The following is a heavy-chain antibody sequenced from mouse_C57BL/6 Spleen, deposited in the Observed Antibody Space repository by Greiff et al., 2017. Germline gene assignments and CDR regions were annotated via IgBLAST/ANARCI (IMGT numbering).Heavy chain of an antibody. Sequence: EVQLQQSGPELVKPGASVKISCKASGYTFTDYYMNWVKQSHGKSLEWIGDINPNNGGTSYNQKFKGKATLTGDKSSSTAYIELRSLTSEDSAVYYCARSGYYYGSSPYYFDYWGQGTTLTVSS. CDR1: GYTFTDYY. J-gene: IGHJ2*01. D-gene: IGHD1-1*01. CDR2: INPNNGGT. V-gene: IGHV1-26*01. CDR3: ARSGYYYGSSPYYFDY.